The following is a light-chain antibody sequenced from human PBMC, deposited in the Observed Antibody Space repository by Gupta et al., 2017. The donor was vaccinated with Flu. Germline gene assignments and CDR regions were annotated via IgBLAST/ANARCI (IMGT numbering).Light chain of an antibody. Sequence: QSALTQPRSVSGSPGQSVTISCTGTSSDVGGYNYVSWYQQHPGKAPNLLIYEVTKRPSGVPDRFSGSKSGNTASLTISGLQADDETDDYGCSYAGSNTFGVFGGGTKLTVL. CDR1: SSDVGGYNY. V-gene: IGLV2-11*01. CDR3: CSYAGSNTFGV. J-gene: IGLJ3*02. CDR2: EVT.